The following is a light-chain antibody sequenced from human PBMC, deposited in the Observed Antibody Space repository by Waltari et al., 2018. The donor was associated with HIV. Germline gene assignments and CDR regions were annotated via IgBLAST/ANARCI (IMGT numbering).Light chain of an antibody. CDR2: LNSDGSH. V-gene: IGLV4-69*01. CDR3: QTWGTGIRV. J-gene: IGLJ3*02. CDR1: SGHSNYA. Sequence: QVVLTQSPSASASLGASVKLTCTLSSGHSNYAIAWHQLQPGKDPRYLMKLNSDGSHTKGDGIPDRFSGSSSGAERYLTISSLQSEDEADYYCQTWGTGIRVFGGGTKLTVL.